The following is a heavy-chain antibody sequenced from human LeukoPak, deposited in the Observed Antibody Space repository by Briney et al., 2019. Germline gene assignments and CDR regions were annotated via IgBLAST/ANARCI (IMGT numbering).Heavy chain of an antibody. CDR3: ASRTGYCSSTSCYSFDS. J-gene: IGHJ4*02. CDR2: IYHSGTT. V-gene: IGHV4-4*02. Sequence: SGTLSLTCAVSGGXISSSNCWSWVRQPPGKGLEWIGEIYHSGTTNYNPSLKSRVTMSVDKSKNQFSLKLSSVTAADTAVYYCASRTGYCSSTSCYSFDSWGQGILVTVSS. D-gene: IGHD2-2*02. CDR1: GGXISSSNC.